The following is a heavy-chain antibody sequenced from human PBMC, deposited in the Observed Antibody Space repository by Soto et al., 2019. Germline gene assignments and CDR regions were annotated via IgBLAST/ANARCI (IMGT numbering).Heavy chain of an antibody. D-gene: IGHD3-10*01. J-gene: IGHJ5*01. CDR2: ISGSGDRT. Sequence: EVQLLESGGGLVQPGGSLRISCTASGFTFDNYAMAWVRQAPGKGLEWVAGISGSGDRTNYVDSVKGRFTISRDNAKNRLYLEMKGLRAEDTALYYCAKDYGVRGIMTNLFDSWGQGTLVAGSS. CDR3: AKDYGVRGIMTNLFDS. CDR1: GFTFDNYA. V-gene: IGHV3-23*01.